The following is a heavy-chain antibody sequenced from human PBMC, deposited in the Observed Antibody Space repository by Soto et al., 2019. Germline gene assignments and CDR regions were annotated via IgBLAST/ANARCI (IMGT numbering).Heavy chain of an antibody. V-gene: IGHV3-7*03. CDR3: ARGEGAGLFGMDV. Sequence: PGGSLRLSCEASAFMFSDYWMTWVRQAPGKGLEWVANIKQDGSEKYYVDSVKGRFTISRDNAKKSLYLQMSSLRAGDTAVYYCARGEGAGLFGMDVWGQGTTVTVSS. CDR2: IKQDGSEK. CDR1: AFMFSDYW. D-gene: IGHD1-26*01. J-gene: IGHJ6*02.